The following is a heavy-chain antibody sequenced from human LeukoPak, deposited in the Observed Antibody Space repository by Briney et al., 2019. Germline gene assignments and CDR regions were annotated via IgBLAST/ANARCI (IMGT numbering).Heavy chain of an antibody. D-gene: IGHD6-6*01. J-gene: IGHJ4*02. CDR3: ARTAPGSSSTLFDY. Sequence: ASVKVSCKASGYSFTGYYMHWVRQAPGQGLEWMGWINPNSGGTNYAQKFQGRVTMTRDTSISTAYMELSRLRSDDTAVYYCARTAPGSSSTLFDYWGQGTLVTVSS. CDR2: INPNSGGT. V-gene: IGHV1-2*02. CDR1: GYSFTGYY.